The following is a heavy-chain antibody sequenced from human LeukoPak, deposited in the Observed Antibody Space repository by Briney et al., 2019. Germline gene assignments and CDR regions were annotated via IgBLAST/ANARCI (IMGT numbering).Heavy chain of an antibody. CDR3: AKTIVGEQLYMDV. CDR2: IRYDGSNE. J-gene: IGHJ6*03. CDR1: GFTFRNYG. V-gene: IGHV3-30*02. Sequence: GGSLRLSCAASGFTFRNYGMHWVRQAPGKGLEWVAFIRYDGSNEDYGDSVKGRFTMSRDNSKNTLDLQMNSLRPEDTAVYYCAKTIVGEQLYMDVWGKGTTVTVSS. D-gene: IGHD3-3*01.